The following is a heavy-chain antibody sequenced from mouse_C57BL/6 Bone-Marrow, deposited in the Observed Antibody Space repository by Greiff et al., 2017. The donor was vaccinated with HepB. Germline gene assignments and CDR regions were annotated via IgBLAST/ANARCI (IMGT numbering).Heavy chain of an antibody. CDR1: GYAFSSSW. D-gene: IGHD1-1*01. CDR3: ARELQRYFDD. J-gene: IGHJ2*01. CDR2: IYPGDGDT. V-gene: IGHV1-82*01. Sequence: QVQLQQSGPELVKPGASVKISCKASGYAFSSSWMNWVKQRPGKGLEWIGRIYPGDGDTNYNGKFKGKATLTADKSSSTAYMQLSSLTSEDSAVYFCARELQRYFDDWGKGTTLTVSS.